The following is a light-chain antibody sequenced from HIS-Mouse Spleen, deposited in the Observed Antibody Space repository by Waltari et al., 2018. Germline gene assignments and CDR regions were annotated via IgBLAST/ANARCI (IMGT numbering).Light chain of an antibody. CDR1: ALPKKY. V-gene: IGLV3-10*01. CDR2: EDS. J-gene: IGLJ2*01. CDR3: YSTDSSGNHRV. Sequence: SYELTQPPSVSVSPGQTARITCSGDALPKKYAYWYQQKSRQAPVLVSYEDSKRPSGIPEGFSGSSSGTMATLTISGAQVEDEADYYCYSTDSSGNHRVFGGGTKLTVL.